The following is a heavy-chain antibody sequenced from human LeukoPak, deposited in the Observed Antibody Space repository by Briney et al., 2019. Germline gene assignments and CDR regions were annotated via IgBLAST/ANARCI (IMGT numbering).Heavy chain of an antibody. V-gene: IGHV4-59*01. Sequence: SETLSLTCTLAGGSISSYYWSWIRQPPGKGLEWIGYIYYSGSTNYNPSLKSRVTISVDTSKNQFSLKLSSVTAADTAVYYCARDLGSGIDYWGQGILVTVSA. CDR3: ARDLGSGIDY. CDR1: GGSISSYY. D-gene: IGHD6-19*01. J-gene: IGHJ4*02. CDR2: IYYSGST.